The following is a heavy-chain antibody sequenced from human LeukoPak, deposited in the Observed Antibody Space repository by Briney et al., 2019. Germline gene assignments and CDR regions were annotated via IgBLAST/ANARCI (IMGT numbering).Heavy chain of an antibody. Sequence: GGPLELPGAASGFTFTNYPMSWVRQPPGGGLEWVSVISASGSRTSYADSVKGRFTISRDNSKNTLYLQMNSLRAEDTAVYYCARMGSTVGPLWGQGTLVTVSS. CDR3: ARMGSTVGPL. D-gene: IGHD4-23*01. V-gene: IGHV3-23*01. CDR2: ISASGSRT. J-gene: IGHJ4*02. CDR1: GFTFTNYP.